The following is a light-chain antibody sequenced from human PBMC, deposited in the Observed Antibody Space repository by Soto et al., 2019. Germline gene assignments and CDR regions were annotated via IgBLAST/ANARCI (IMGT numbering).Light chain of an antibody. V-gene: IGLV2-14*01. Sequence: QSALTQPASVSGSPGQSIAISCTGTRSDVGAYNYVSWYQQHPGKAPKLMISEVTNRPSGVSDRFSGSKSGNTASLTISGLQAEDEAAYYCSSLTSRFTFVFGTGTKVTVL. J-gene: IGLJ1*01. CDR2: EVT. CDR3: SSLTSRFTFV. CDR1: RSDVGAYNY.